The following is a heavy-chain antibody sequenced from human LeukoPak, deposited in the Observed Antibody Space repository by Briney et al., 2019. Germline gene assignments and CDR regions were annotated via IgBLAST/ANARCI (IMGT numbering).Heavy chain of an antibody. CDR1: GFTFSSYG. D-gene: IGHD3-10*01. J-gene: IGHJ3*02. CDR3: ARGRSITLLRGVAMSDGFDI. CDR2: TDTSGNYI. V-gene: IGHV3-21*06. Sequence: GRSLRLSCAAAGFTFSSYGMNWVRQAPRKGLEWVSFTDTSGNYIYYGDSVKGRFTISRDNARNLFFLQMNGLRAEDTAVYYCARGRSITLLRGVAMSDGFDIWGQGAMVAVSS.